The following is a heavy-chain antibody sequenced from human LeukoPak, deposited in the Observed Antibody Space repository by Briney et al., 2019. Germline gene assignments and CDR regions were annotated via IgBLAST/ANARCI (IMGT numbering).Heavy chain of an antibody. CDR3: ASQSATITMVRGAGAFDI. CDR2: IYPGDSDT. CDR1: GYSFTSYW. J-gene: IGHJ3*02. D-gene: IGHD3-10*01. V-gene: IGHV5-51*01. Sequence: GESLQISCKGSGYSFTSYWIGWVRQMPGKGLEWMGIIYPGDSDTRYSPSFQGQVTISADKSISTAYLQWSSLKASDTAMYYCASQSATITMVRGAGAFDIWGQGTMVTVSS.